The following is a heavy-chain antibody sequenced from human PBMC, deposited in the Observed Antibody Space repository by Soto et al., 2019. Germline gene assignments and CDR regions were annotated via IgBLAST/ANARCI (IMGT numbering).Heavy chain of an antibody. V-gene: IGHV3-33*01. CDR3: ARSKMGRGHVDY. D-gene: IGHD3-10*01. CDR1: GFTFSSYG. J-gene: IGHJ4*02. CDR2: IWYDGSNK. Sequence: GGSLRLSCAASGFTFSSYGMHWVRQAPGKGLEWVAVIWYDGSNKYYADSLKGRFTISRDNSKNTLYLQMTSLRAEDTAVYYCARSKMGRGHVDYWGQGTLVTVSS.